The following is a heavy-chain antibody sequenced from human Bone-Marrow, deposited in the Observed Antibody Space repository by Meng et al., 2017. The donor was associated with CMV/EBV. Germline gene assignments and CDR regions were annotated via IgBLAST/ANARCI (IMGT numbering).Heavy chain of an antibody. J-gene: IGHJ6*02. CDR1: GFTFSSYS. CDR3: ASVPVDTAMVRGYYYGMDV. V-gene: IGHV3-48*04. CDR2: ISSSSSTI. Sequence: GGSLRLSCAASGFTFSSYSMNWVRQAPGKGLEWVSYISSSSSTIYYADSVKGRFTISRDNAKNSLYLQMNSLRAEDTAVYYCASVPVDTAMVRGYYYGMDVWGQGTTVTVSS. D-gene: IGHD5-18*01.